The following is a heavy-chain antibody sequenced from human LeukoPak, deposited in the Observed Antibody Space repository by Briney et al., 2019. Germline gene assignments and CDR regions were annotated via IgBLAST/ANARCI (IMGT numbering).Heavy chain of an antibody. CDR3: ARNSSGNYFDY. CDR2: IYNSGST. Sequence: SETLSLTCAIPGNPISNTYYWAWIRQPPGKELEWIGSIYNSGSTHYNPSLKSRVTISVDTSKNQFSLKLSSVTAADTAVYYCARNSSGNYFDYWGQGTLVTVSS. V-gene: IGHV4-38-2*01. D-gene: IGHD1-26*01. J-gene: IGHJ4*02. CDR1: GNPISNTYY.